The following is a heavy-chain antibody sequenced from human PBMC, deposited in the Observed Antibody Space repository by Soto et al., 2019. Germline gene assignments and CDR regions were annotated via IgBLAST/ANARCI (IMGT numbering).Heavy chain of an antibody. V-gene: IGHV4-28*01. CDR3: ARREIQGPIDY. Sequence: QVQLQESGPGLVKPSDTLSRTCAVSGYSISSSNWWGWIRQPPGKGLEWIGYVYYSGTSYYNPSLKSRVTMSVDTSKNQFSLKLTSVTAVDTAVYYCARREIQGPIDYWGQGTLVTVSS. J-gene: IGHJ4*02. CDR2: VYYSGTS. D-gene: IGHD1-26*01. CDR1: GYSISSSNW.